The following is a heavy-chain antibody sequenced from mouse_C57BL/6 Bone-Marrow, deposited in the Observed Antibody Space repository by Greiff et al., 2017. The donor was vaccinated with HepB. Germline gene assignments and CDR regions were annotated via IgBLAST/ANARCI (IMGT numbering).Heavy chain of an antibody. J-gene: IGHJ3*01. Sequence: QVQLQQPGAELVKPGASVKLSCKASGYTFTSYWMHWVKQRPGQGLEWIGMIHPNSGSTNYNEKFKSTATLTVDKSSSTAYMQLSSLTSEDAAVYYCARPPHYYGSIYWFAYWGQGTLVTVSA. CDR1: GYTFTSYW. CDR2: IHPNSGST. V-gene: IGHV1-64*01. CDR3: ARPPHYYGSIYWFAY. D-gene: IGHD1-1*01.